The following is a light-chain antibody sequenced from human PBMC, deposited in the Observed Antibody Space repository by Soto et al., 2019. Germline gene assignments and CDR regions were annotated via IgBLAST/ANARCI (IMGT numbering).Light chain of an antibody. CDR2: WAS. V-gene: IGKV4-1*01. J-gene: IGKJ2*01. CDR1: QSVLYSSNNKNF. Sequence: DIVMTQSPDSLAVSLGERATINCKSSQSVLYSSNNKNFLAWYQQKPGQPPKLLIYWASTRESGVPDRFSGSGSGTDFTLPISSLQAEDVAVYYCQQYYSPPPTFGQGTELEIK. CDR3: QQYYSPPPT.